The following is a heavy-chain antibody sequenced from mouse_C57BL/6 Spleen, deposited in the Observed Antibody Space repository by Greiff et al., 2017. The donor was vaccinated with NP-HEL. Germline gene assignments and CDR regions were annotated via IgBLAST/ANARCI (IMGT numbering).Heavy chain of an antibody. CDR2: IYPGSGST. Sequence: VQLQQPGAELVKPGASVKMSCKASGYTFTSYWITWVKQRPGQGLEWIGDIYPGSGSTNYNEKFKSKATLTVDKSSSTAYMQLSSLTSEDSAVYYGVRDGVIRYDYPPWFAYWGQGTLVT. V-gene: IGHV1-55*01. D-gene: IGHD2-4*01. CDR1: GYTFTSYW. CDR3: VRDGVIRYDYPPWFAY. J-gene: IGHJ3*01.